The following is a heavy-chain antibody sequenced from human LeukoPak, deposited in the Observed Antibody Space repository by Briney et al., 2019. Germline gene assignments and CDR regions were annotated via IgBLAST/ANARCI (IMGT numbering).Heavy chain of an antibody. J-gene: IGHJ5*02. CDR1: GGSFSGYY. CDR3: ARESSVPSLRFLEWLMTFDP. Sequence: SETLSLTCAVYGGSFSGYYWSWIRQPPGKGLEWIGEINHSGSTNYNPSLKSRVTISVDTSKNQFSLKLSSVTAADTAVYYCARESSVPSLRFLEWLMTFDPWGQGTLVTVSS. CDR2: INHSGST. V-gene: IGHV4-34*01. D-gene: IGHD3-3*01.